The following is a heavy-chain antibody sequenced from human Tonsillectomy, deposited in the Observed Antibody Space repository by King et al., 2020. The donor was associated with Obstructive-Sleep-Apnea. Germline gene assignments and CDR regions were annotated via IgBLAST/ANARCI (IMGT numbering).Heavy chain of an antibody. V-gene: IGHV4-39*07. CDR1: GGSISSSTYY. D-gene: IGHD3-22*01. CDR3: ARDCYYDSSGYPDAFDI. CDR2: IYYSGST. Sequence: LQLQESGPGLVKPSETLSLTCTVSGGSISSSTYYWGWIRQPPGKGLEWIGSIYYSGSTYYNPSLKSRVTISVDTSKNQFSLKLSSVTAADTAVYYCARDCYYDSSGYPDAFDIWGQGTMVTVSS. J-gene: IGHJ3*02.